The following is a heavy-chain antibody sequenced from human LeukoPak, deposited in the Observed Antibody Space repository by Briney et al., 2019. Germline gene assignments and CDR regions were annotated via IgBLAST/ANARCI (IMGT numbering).Heavy chain of an antibody. CDR1: GGSISSSSYY. CDR2: IYYSGSI. D-gene: IGHD2-2*02. CDR3: ARRTIYCSSTSCYNGFDY. J-gene: IGHJ4*02. V-gene: IGHV4-39*01. Sequence: PSETLSLTCTVSGGSISSSSYYWGWIRQPPGKGLECIESIYYSGSIYYNPSLKSRVTISVDTSRNQFSLKLSSVTAADTAVYYCARRTIYCSSTSCYNGFDYWGQGTLVTVSS.